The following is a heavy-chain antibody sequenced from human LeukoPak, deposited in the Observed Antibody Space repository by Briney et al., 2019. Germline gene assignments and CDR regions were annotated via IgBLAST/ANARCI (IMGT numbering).Heavy chain of an antibody. CDR2: VYPGGSET. CDR1: GYSFTSYW. J-gene: IGHJ4*02. Sequence: GESLKISCRGSGYSFTSYWIGWLRQMPGKGLEWMGVVYPGGSETRYNPSFQGQVTISADKSINTAYLQWTSLKASDTAIYYCATTSRYFDHRGQGTLVTVSS. CDR3: ATTSRYFDH. D-gene: IGHD6-6*01. V-gene: IGHV5-51*01.